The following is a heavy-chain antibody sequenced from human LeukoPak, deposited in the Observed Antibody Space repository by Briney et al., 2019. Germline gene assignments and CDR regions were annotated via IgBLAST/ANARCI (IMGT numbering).Heavy chain of an antibody. J-gene: IGHJ6*03. D-gene: IGHD6-6*01. CDR1: GSTFTDYY. V-gene: IGHV1-2*02. Sequence: GASVKVSCKASGSTFTDYYMHWVRQAPGQGLEWMGWINPYSGGTNYEQKFQGRVTMTRDTSISTAYMEVSRVRSDDTAMYYCARGSSTRVYYYYYMDVWGKGTTVTVSS. CDR2: INPYSGGT. CDR3: ARGSSTRVYYYYYMDV.